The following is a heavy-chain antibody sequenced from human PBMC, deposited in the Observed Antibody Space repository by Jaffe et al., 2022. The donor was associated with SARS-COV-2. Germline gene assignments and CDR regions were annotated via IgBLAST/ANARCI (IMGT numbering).Heavy chain of an antibody. CDR1: GFAFSTYG. Sequence: EVRLVESGGGLVQPGGSLRLSCAASGFAFSTYGMNWVRQGPGKGLEWFSYISSGSVIMYYADSVKGRFTISRDDGKNSLYLQMNSLRDEDTAVYYCVRTGSYSTFGVWGQGTLVTVSS. D-gene: IGHD1-26*01. CDR3: VRTGSYSTFGV. V-gene: IGHV3-48*02. J-gene: IGHJ4*02. CDR2: ISSGSVIM.